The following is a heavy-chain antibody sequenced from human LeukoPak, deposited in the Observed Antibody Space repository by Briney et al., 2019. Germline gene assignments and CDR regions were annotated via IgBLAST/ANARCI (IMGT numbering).Heavy chain of an antibody. V-gene: IGHV4-34*01. CDR1: GGSFSGYY. CDR2: INHSGST. J-gene: IGHJ3*02. CDR3: TRDRSALDT. Sequence: PSETLSLTCAVYGGSFSGYYWSWIRQPPGKGLEWIGEINHSGSTNYNPSLKSRVTISVDTSKSQFSLKLSSVTAADTAVYYCTRDRSALDTWGQGTMVTVSS.